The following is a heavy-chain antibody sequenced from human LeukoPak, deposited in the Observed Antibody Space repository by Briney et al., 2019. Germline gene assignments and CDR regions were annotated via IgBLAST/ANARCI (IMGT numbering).Heavy chain of an antibody. Sequence: GASVKVSCKVSGYTLTELSMHWVRQAPGKGLEWMGGFYPEDGETIYAQKFQGRVTMTEDTSTDTAYMELSSQRSEDTAVYYCARDIGTVAEPPHNWFDPWGQGTLATVSP. CDR1: GYTLTELS. V-gene: IGHV1-24*01. CDR3: ARDIGTVAEPPHNWFDP. J-gene: IGHJ5*02. D-gene: IGHD6-19*01. CDR2: FYPEDGET.